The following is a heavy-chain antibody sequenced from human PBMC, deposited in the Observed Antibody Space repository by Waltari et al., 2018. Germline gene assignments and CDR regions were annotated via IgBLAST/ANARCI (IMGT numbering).Heavy chain of an antibody. D-gene: IGHD2-15*01. V-gene: IGHV3-21*01. Sequence: EVQLVESGGGLVKPGGSLRLSCAASGFTFSSYSMNWVRQAPGKGLEWVSSISSSSSYIYYADSVKGRFTISRDNAKISLYLQMNSLRAEDTAVYYCAREFLKLYYFDYWGQGTLVTVSS. CDR2: ISSSSSYI. J-gene: IGHJ4*02. CDR3: AREFLKLYYFDY. CDR1: GFTFSSYS.